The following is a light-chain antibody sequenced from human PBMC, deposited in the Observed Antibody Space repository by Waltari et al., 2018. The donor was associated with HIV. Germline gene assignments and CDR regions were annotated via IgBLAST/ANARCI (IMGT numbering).Light chain of an antibody. J-gene: IGLJ2*01. V-gene: IGLV1-51*01. CDR1: SSNMGHTF. CDR3: EAWDSSVSAVV. CDR2: DNN. Sequence: QSVLTQPPSVSAAPGQKVTFSCSGSSSNMGHTFVSWYQQLPRTAPKLLIYDNNKRPSGIPDRFSGSKAGTSATLVITGLQTGDEADYYCEAWDSSVSAVVFGGGTKLTVL.